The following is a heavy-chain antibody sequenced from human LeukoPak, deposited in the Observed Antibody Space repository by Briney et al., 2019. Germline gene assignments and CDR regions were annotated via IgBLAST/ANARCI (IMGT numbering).Heavy chain of an antibody. Sequence: SETLSLTCTVSGGSISSSSYYWGWIRQPPGKGLEWIGSIYYSGSTYCNPSPKSRVTISVDTSKNLFSLKLSSVTAADTAVYYCAGLDDYVWGSYRHDYWGQGTLVTVSS. J-gene: IGHJ4*02. CDR2: IYYSGST. CDR1: GGSISSSSYY. CDR3: AGLDDYVWGSYRHDY. D-gene: IGHD3-16*02. V-gene: IGHV4-39*01.